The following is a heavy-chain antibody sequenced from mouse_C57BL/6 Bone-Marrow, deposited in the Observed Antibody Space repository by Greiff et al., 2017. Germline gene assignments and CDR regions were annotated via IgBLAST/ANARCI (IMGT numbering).Heavy chain of an antibody. Sequence: QVQLQQPGAELVMPGASVKLSCKASGYTFTSYWMHWVKQRPGQGLEWIGELDPSDSYTNYNQKFKGKSPLTVDKSSSTAYMQLSSLTSEDSAVYYCAADGYYGFAYWGQGTLVTVSA. CDR1: GYTFTSYW. CDR3: AADGYYGFAY. V-gene: IGHV1-69*01. D-gene: IGHD2-3*01. J-gene: IGHJ3*01. CDR2: LDPSDSYT.